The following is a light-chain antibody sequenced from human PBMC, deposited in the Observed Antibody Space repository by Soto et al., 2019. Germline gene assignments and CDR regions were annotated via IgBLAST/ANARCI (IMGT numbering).Light chain of an antibody. CDR1: SGHSSYA. CDR2: LNSDGSH. J-gene: IGLJ1*01. CDR3: QTWDTGTQNYV. Sequence: QPVLTQSPSASASLGASVKLTCTLSSGHSSYAIAWHQQQPEKGPRYLMKLNSDGSHSKGDGIPDRFSGSSSGAERYLTISSLQSEDEADYYCQTWDTGTQNYVFGTGTTVTVL. V-gene: IGLV4-69*01.